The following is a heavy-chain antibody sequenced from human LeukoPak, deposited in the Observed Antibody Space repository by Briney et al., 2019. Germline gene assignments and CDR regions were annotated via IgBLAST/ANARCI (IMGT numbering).Heavy chain of an antibody. CDR1: GFTFSRSW. V-gene: IGHV3-7*01. CDR3: ARDAGWNRFDY. D-gene: IGHD1-1*01. Sequence: GGSLRLSCAASGFTFSRSWMSWVRLAPGKGLEWVANIKEDGSEKNYVDSVKGRFTISRDNTKNSLFLQMNSLRVEDTAVYYCARDAGWNRFDYWGQGTLVTVSS. CDR2: IKEDGSEK. J-gene: IGHJ4*02.